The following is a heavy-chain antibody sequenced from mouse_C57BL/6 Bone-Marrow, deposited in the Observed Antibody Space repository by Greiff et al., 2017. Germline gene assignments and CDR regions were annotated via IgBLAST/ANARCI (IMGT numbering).Heavy chain of an antibody. CDR3: ARFRGYYVRYCDV. Sequence: VQLQQSGPELVKPGASVKISCKASGYAFSSSWMNWVKQRPGTGLEWIGRIYPGDGDTNYNGKFKGKATLTADKSSSTAYMQLSSLTSEDSAVYFCARFRGYYVRYCDVWGTGTTVTVAS. D-gene: IGHD2-3*01. V-gene: IGHV1-82*01. CDR1: GYAFSSSW. J-gene: IGHJ1*03. CDR2: IYPGDGDT.